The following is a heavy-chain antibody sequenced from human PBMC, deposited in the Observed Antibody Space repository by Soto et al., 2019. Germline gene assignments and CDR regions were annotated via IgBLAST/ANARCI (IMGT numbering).Heavy chain of an antibody. CDR1: GFTFSSYA. CDR2: ISYDGSNK. Sequence: TGGSLRLSCAASGFTFSSYAMHWVRQAPGKGLEWVAVISYDGSNKYYADSVKGRFTISRDNSKNTLYLQMNSLRAEDTAVYYCARDRGGNWNYFDYWGQGTLVTVSS. D-gene: IGHD1-20*01. V-gene: IGHV3-30-3*01. J-gene: IGHJ4*02. CDR3: ARDRGGNWNYFDY.